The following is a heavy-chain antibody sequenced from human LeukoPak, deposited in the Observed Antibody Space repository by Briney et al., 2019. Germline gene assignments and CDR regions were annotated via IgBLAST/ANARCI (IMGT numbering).Heavy chain of an antibody. CDR2: INHSGYT. CDR1: GVSFDDYY. Sequence: PSETLSLTCAVSGVSFDDYYWAWVRQTPGKGLEWIGEINHSGYTNDSPSLKSRVTLSIDTSRKQFSLNLRSVTAADTAVYYCARQRIGGSCTFDYWGQGTLVTVSS. CDR3: ARQRIGGSCTFDY. J-gene: IGHJ4*02. D-gene: IGHD2-15*01. V-gene: IGHV4-34*01.